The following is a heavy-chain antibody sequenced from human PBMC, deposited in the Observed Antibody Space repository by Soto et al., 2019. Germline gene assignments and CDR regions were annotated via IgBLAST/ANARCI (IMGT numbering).Heavy chain of an antibody. J-gene: IGHJ3*02. V-gene: IGHV4-34*01. Sequence: QVQLQQWGAGLLKPSETLSLTCAVYGGSFSGYYWSWIRQPPGKGLEWIGEINHSGSTNYNPSLKGRVNITVDPSKNQFSLKVSSVTAADTAVYYWARDGKPQWLVRPDAFDIWGQGTMVTVSS. D-gene: IGHD6-19*01. CDR2: INHSGST. CDR1: GGSFSGYY. CDR3: ARDGKPQWLVRPDAFDI.